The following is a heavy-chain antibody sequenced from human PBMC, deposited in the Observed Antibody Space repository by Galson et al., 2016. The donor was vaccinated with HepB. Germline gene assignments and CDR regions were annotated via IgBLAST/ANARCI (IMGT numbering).Heavy chain of an antibody. J-gene: IGHJ3*01. CDR3: ATPTLIPPV. CDR1: GFSFSSSP. D-gene: IGHD4-17*01. V-gene: IGHV3-48*02. CDR2: ISTGGRTI. Sequence: SLRLSCAASGFSFSSSPMNWVRQAPGKGLKWVAHISTGGRTIYYADSVKGRFTISTDNAKDSLYLQMNSLRDEDTAVYYCATPTLIPPVWGQGTMVTVSS.